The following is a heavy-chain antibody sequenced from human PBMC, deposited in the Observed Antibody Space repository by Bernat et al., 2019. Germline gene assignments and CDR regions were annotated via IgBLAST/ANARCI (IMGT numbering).Heavy chain of an antibody. Sequence: EVQLLESGGGLVQPGGSLRLSCAASGFTFSSYAVSWVRQAPGKGLEWVSAISGSGDNTYYADSVKGRFTISRDNSKNTLSLQMNSLRAEDTAVYYCARGGDYFASSGRNLEDFQHWGQGSLVTVSS. D-gene: IGHD3-22*01. J-gene: IGHJ1*01. CDR2: ISGSGDNT. CDR1: GFTFSSYA. CDR3: ARGGDYFASSGRNLEDFQH. V-gene: IGHV3-23*01.